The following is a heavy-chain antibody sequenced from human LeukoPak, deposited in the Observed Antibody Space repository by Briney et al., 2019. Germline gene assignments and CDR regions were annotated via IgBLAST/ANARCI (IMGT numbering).Heavy chain of an antibody. Sequence: GGSLRLSCAASGFTYSSYSMNWVRQAPGKGLEWVSSISSSSSYIYYADSVKGRFTISRDNAKNSLYLQMNSLRAEDTAVYYCARDHYSSSWYYFDYWGQGTLVTVSS. CDR1: GFTYSSYS. CDR2: ISSSSSYI. J-gene: IGHJ4*02. CDR3: ARDHYSSSWYYFDY. V-gene: IGHV3-21*01. D-gene: IGHD6-13*01.